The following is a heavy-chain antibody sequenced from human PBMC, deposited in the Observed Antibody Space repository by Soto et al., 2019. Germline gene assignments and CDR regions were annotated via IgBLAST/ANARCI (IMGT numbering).Heavy chain of an antibody. CDR3: ARGTSSGWSYIDY. Sequence: GGSLRLSCAASGFTFSSYGMHWVRQAPGKGLEWVAVIWYDGSNKYYADSVKGRFTISRDNSKNTLYLQMNSLRAEDTAVYYCARGTSSGWSYIDYWGQGTLVTVSS. V-gene: IGHV3-33*01. CDR2: IWYDGSNK. CDR1: GFTFSSYG. D-gene: IGHD6-19*01. J-gene: IGHJ4*02.